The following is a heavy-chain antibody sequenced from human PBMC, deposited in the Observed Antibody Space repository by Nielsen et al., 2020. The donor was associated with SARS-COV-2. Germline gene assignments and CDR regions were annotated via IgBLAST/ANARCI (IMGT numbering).Heavy chain of an antibody. Sequence: WIRQPPGKALEWLAHIFSNDEKSYSTTLKRRLTISKDTSKSQVVLTMTNMDPVDTATYYCARIQNPDYCGSGSPSHYYYYYGMDVWGQGTTVTVSS. V-gene: IGHV2-26*01. CDR2: IFSNDEK. J-gene: IGHJ6*02. D-gene: IGHD3-10*01. CDR3: ARIQNPDYCGSGSPSHYYYYYGMDV.